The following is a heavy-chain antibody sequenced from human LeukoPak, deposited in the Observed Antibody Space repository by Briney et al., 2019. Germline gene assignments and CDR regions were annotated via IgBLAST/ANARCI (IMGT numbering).Heavy chain of an antibody. V-gene: IGHV1-69*05. D-gene: IGHD3-3*01. Sequence: ASVKVSCKASRGTFSSYAISWVRQAPGQGLEWMGGILPIFGTANYAQKFQGRVTITTDESTSTAYMELSSLRSGDTAVYYCARATPAYYDFWSGYYKYPLFDYWGQGTLVTVSS. CDR1: RGTFSSYA. J-gene: IGHJ4*02. CDR2: ILPIFGTA. CDR3: ARATPAYYDFWSGYYKYPLFDY.